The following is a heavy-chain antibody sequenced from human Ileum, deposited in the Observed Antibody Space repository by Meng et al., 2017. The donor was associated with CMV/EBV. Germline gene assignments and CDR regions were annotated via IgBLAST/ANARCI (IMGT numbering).Heavy chain of an antibody. Sequence: QVALQVCERTVGKPIPLLPRTCPCYGFYCITSGVDVGWVRKLTGQALELIALIYCDTIKDYRGSQNNRLIITRDNYNKHVVLRMTNMEPVERATYYCSERDPVAGIFGSWGQGTLVTVSS. CDR3: SERDPVAGIFGS. CDR2: IYCDTIK. V-gene: IGHV2-5*09. D-gene: IGHD6-13*01. CDR1: GFYCITSGVD. J-gene: IGHJ4*02.